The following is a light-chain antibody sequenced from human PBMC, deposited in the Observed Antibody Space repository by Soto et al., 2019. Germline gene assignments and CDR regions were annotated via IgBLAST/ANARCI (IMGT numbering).Light chain of an antibody. CDR3: QQYESLPYT. CDR2: DAS. V-gene: IGKV1-33*01. Sequence: DIHVTQSPPSLSASAGDRATLTCRATQNTRSYLNWYQQKPGKAPKLLIYDASNWETGIPARFSGSASGTDFTLTISSLQPEDVATYYCQQYESLPYTFGQGTKVHIK. CDR1: QNTRSY. J-gene: IGKJ2*01.